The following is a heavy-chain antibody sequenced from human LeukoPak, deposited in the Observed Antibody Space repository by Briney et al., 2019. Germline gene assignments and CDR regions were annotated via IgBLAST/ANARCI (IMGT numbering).Heavy chain of an antibody. D-gene: IGHD5/OR15-5a*01. CDR1: GFTFSNYW. CDR2: IKDDGTEK. J-gene: IGHJ6*02. Sequence: GGSLRLSCAASGFTFSNYWMGWVRQPPGKGLQWVANIKDDGTEKYYLDSVKGRFTISRDNAKNSVYLQMNSLRAEDTAVYYCAKNLASNYYYGMDVWGQGTTVTVSS. V-gene: IGHV3-7*03. CDR3: AKNLASNYYYGMDV.